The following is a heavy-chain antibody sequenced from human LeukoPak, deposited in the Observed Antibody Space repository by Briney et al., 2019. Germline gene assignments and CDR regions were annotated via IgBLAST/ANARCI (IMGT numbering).Heavy chain of an antibody. V-gene: IGHV3-30*03. D-gene: IGHD6-25*01. CDR1: GFTFSSYG. CDR2: ISYDGSNK. CDR3: ASSLRLWGTFDY. J-gene: IGHJ4*02. Sequence: GGSLRLSCAASGFTFSSYGMHWVRQAPGKGLEWVAVISYDGSNKYYADSVKGRFTTSRDNSKNTLYLQMNSLRAEDTAVYYCASSLRLWGTFDYWGQGTLVTVSS.